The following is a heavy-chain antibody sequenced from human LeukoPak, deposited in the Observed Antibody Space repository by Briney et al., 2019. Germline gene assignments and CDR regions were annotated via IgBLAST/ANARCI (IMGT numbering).Heavy chain of an antibody. V-gene: IGHV3-7*01. CDR2: INPDGRDT. D-gene: IGHD7-27*01. CDR1: GFTFNRCW. Sequence: GGSLRLSCVVSGFTFNRCWMNWVRQAPGKGLGWVAHINPDGRDTYYVDSVQGRFTISRDNAQNSMYLQMTSLRVEDPAVYYCTSWGATTAEYFPRWGQGTLVTVSS. CDR3: TSWGATTAEYFPR. J-gene: IGHJ1*01.